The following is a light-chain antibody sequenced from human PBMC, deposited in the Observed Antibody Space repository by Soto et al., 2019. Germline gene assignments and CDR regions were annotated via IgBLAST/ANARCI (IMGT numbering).Light chain of an antibody. V-gene: IGKV3-15*01. Sequence: IVMTQSPATLSVSPGERATLSCRASQSVGRSLAWYQQKPGQAPRLLIYGTSARATGIPATFSGSGSGTEFTLTISSLQSDDFAVYCCQQYNNWPATFGQGTKVDI. CDR2: GTS. J-gene: IGKJ1*01. CDR1: QSVGRS. CDR3: QQYNNWPAT.